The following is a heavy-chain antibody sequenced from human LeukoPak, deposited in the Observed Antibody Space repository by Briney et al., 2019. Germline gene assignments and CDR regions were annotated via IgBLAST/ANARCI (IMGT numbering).Heavy chain of an antibody. CDR3: ARGYYDSSDYEYFQH. V-gene: IGHV1-2*02. CDR1: GYTFTGQH. CDR2: INPNSGGT. Sequence: GASVKVSCKASGYTFTGQHVHWVRQAPGQGLEWMGWINPNSGGTNSAQKFKGRVTMTRDTSISTAYMELSRLRSDDTAVYYCARGYYDSSDYEYFQHWGQGTLVTVSS. J-gene: IGHJ1*01. D-gene: IGHD3-22*01.